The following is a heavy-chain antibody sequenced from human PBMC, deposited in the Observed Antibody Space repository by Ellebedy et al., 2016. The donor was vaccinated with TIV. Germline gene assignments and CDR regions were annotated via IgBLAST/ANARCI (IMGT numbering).Heavy chain of an antibody. Sequence: PGGSLRLSCKGSGDTFTNYWIGWVRQMPGKGLEWMGIIYPGDSDTRYSPSFQGQVTISADKSTSTAYLQWSSLKASDTAMYYCARRLALHSNTWYAQYYFVYWGQGTLVTVSS. CDR2: IYPGDSDT. CDR1: GDTFTNYW. D-gene: IGHD6-13*01. J-gene: IGHJ4*02. CDR3: ARRLALHSNTWYAQYYFVY. V-gene: IGHV5-51*01.